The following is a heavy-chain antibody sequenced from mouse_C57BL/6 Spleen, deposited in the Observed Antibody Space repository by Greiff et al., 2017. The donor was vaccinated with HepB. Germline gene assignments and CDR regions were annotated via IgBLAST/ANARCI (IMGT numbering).Heavy chain of an antibody. CDR3: ARRGYYGGSSKGYFDG. D-gene: IGHD1-1*01. CDR1: GYTFTSYW. CDR2: IYPGSGST. Sequence: VQLQQPGAELVKPGASVKMSCKASGYTFTSYWITWVKQRPGQGLEWIGDIYPGSGSTNYNEKFKSKATLTVDTSSSTAYMQLRSLTSEDSAVYYCARRGYYGGSSKGYFDGWGTGTTVTVSS. J-gene: IGHJ1*03. V-gene: IGHV1-55*01.